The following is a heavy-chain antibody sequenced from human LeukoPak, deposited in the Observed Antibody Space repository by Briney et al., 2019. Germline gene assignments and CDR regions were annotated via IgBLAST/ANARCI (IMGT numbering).Heavy chain of an antibody. CDR1: GFTFSSYG. D-gene: IGHD3-10*01. J-gene: IGHJ4*02. CDR3: ARGSFGRPLDD. CDR2: ISYDGSNK. V-gene: IGHV3-30*12. Sequence: GGSLRLSCAASGFTFSSYGMHWVRQAPGKGLEWVAVISYDGSNKYYADSVKGRFTISRDNSKNTLYLQMNSLRVEDTAVYYCARGSFGRPLDDWGQGTLVTVSS.